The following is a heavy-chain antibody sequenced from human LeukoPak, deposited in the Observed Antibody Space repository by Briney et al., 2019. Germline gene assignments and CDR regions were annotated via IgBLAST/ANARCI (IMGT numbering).Heavy chain of an antibody. Sequence: SETLSLTCAVYGGSFSGYYWSWIRQPPGKGLEWIGEISHSGSTNYNPSLKSRVTISVDTSKNQFSLKLSSVTAADTAVYYCAAQYSGYVRLDYWGQGTLVTVSS. J-gene: IGHJ4*02. CDR2: ISHSGST. CDR3: AAQYSGYVRLDY. CDR1: GGSFSGYY. V-gene: IGHV4-34*01. D-gene: IGHD5-12*01.